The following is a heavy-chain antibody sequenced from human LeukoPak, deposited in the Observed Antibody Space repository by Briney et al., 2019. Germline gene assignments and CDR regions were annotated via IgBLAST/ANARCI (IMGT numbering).Heavy chain of an antibody. CDR2: ISAYNGNT. V-gene: IGHV1-18*01. CDR1: GYTFTSYG. J-gene: IGHJ4*02. Sequence: ASVKVSCKASGYTFTSYGISWVRQAPGQGLERMGWISAYNGNTNYARKLQGRVTMTTDTSTSTAYMELRSLRSDDTAVNYCARDSSAKGQDFDYWGQGTLVTVSS. CDR3: ARDSSAKGQDFDY. D-gene: IGHD2-2*01.